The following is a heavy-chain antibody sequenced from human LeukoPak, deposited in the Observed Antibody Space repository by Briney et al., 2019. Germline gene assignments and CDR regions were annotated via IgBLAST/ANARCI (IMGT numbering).Heavy chain of an antibody. CDR2: IIPIFGTA. V-gene: IGHV1-69*06. Sequence: GSSVKVSCKASGGTFSSYAISWVRQAPGQGLEWMGGIIPIFGTANYAQKFQGRVTITADKSTSTAYMELSSLRSEDTAVYYCARWGIRGVIHNWFDPWGQGTLVTVSS. CDR1: GGTFSSYA. D-gene: IGHD3-10*01. J-gene: IGHJ5*02. CDR3: ARWGIRGVIHNWFDP.